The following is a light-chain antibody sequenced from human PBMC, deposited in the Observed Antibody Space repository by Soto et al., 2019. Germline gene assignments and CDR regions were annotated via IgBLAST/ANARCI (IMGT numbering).Light chain of an antibody. CDR2: AAS. CDR3: QKYSSVPV. Sequence: DIQMTQSPTSLSASVGDRVTITCRASQGIRNFVAWYQQKPGKAPKLLIYAASTLQSGVPSRVSGSGSGSDFTLTLNSLQTEDVATYSCQKYSSVPVFGPGTKVEIK. V-gene: IGKV1-27*01. J-gene: IGKJ3*01. CDR1: QGIRNF.